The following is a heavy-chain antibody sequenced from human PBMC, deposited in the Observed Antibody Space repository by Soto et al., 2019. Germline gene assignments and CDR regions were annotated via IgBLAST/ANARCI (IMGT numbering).Heavy chain of an antibody. J-gene: IGHJ4*02. V-gene: IGHV3-64D*06. Sequence: AGGSLRLSCSASGFTFSTYAMHWVRQAPGKGLEYVSAITSNGGSTYYADSVKGRFSISRDNSKNTLYLQMSSVRAEDTAVYSCVKGRRDAYNYDYYFDHWGQGTMVTAPQ. CDR3: VKGRRDAYNYDYYFDH. D-gene: IGHD3-3*01. CDR1: GFTFSTYA. CDR2: ITSNGGST.